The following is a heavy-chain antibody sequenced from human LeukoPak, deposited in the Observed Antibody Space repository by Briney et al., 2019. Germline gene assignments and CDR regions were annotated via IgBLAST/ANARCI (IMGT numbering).Heavy chain of an antibody. CDR3: ARLYLPRYRPAVDSDY. Sequence: SQTLSLTCTVSGGSISSGGYYWGWIRQPPGKGLEWIGSIYYSGSTYYNPSLKSRVTISVDTSKNQFSLNLSSVTAADTAVYYCARLYLPRYRPAVDSDYWGQGTLVTVSS. V-gene: IGHV4-39*01. CDR1: GGSISSGGYY. D-gene: IGHD2-2*02. CDR2: IYYSGST. J-gene: IGHJ4*02.